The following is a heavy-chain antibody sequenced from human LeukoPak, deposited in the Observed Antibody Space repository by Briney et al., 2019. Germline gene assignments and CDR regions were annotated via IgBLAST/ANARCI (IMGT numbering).Heavy chain of an antibody. J-gene: IGHJ5*02. CDR1: GLIVSCNY. CDR2: IYSSGGT. CDR3: ARERLSYDSSGYINWFDP. V-gene: IGHV3-53*05. D-gene: IGHD3-22*01. Sequence: TGGSLRLSCVASGLIVSCNYMTWVRQAPGKGLEWVAVIYSSGGTYYADSVKGRFTISRDNSKNTLYLQMNSLRAEDTAVYYCARERLSYDSSGYINWFDPWGQGTLVTVSS.